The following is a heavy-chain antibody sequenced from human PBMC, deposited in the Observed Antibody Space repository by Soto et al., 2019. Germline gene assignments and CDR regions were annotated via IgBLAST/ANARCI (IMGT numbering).Heavy chain of an antibody. CDR1: GGSVSSSSFY. D-gene: IGHD6-19*01. V-gene: IGHV4-39*01. J-gene: IGHJ2*01. CDR2: MYYSGST. Sequence: QEQLQESGPGLVKPSETLSLTCTVSGGSVSSSSFYWGWIRQPPGKGLEWIGCMYYSGSTYYNPSLKSRVTISVDTSKNQFSLKLSSVTAADTAVYYCARTTITVAERYFDLWGRGTLVTVSS. CDR3: ARTTITVAERYFDL.